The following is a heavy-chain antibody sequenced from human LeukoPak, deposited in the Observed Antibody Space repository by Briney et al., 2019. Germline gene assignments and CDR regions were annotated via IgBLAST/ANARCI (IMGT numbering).Heavy chain of an antibody. CDR2: ISGSGGST. J-gene: IGHJ6*02. Sequence: GGSLRLSYAASGFTFSSYAMSWVRQAPGKGLEWVSAISGSGGSTYYADSVKGRFTISRDNSKNTLYLQMNSLRAEDTAVYYCAKDRPYDFWSGYYPLGYYGMDVWGQGTTVTVSS. D-gene: IGHD3-3*01. CDR3: AKDRPYDFWSGYYPLGYYGMDV. CDR1: GFTFSSYA. V-gene: IGHV3-23*01.